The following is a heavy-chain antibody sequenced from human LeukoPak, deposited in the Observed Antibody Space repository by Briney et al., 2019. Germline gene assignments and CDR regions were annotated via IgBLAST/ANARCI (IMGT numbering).Heavy chain of an antibody. CDR3: AKALYDFWSGYPDYYYYYMDV. J-gene: IGHJ6*03. CDR1: GFTFSSFA. Sequence: GGSLRLSCAASGFTFSSFAMTWVRQAPGKGLEWVSTISGRGGSTYYGDSVKGRFTISRDNSKNTLYLQMNNLRAEDTAVYYCAKALYDFWSGYPDYYYYYMDVWGKGTTVTVSS. V-gene: IGHV3-23*01. CDR2: ISGRGGST. D-gene: IGHD3-3*01.